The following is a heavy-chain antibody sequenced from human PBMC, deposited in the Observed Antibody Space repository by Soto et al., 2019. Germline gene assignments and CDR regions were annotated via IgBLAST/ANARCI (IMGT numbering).Heavy chain of an antibody. Sequence: ASVKVSCKASGYTFTAYYIHWVRQAPGQGLEWMGWVNPNTGDTKYAPKFQGTVTMTRDTSISTTYMELKRLRSDDTAVYYCARQSAYCAGDCYTEPIDYWGQGTLVTVSS. CDR1: GYTFTAYY. CDR2: VNPNTGDT. J-gene: IGHJ4*02. V-gene: IGHV1-2*02. CDR3: ARQSAYCAGDCYTEPIDY. D-gene: IGHD2-21*02.